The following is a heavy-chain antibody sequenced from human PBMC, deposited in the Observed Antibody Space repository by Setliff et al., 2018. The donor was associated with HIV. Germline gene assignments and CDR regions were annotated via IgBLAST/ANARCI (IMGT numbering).Heavy chain of an antibody. CDR2: IYFSGTP. J-gene: IGHJ4*02. V-gene: IGHV4-39*01. Sequence: PSETLSLTCTVSGGSINSRSYYWAWIRQPPGKGLEWVASIYFSGTPYYNPSLKNRVTISVDASKNQFSLKLSSVTAADTAVYYCASLPPLYDSSGYYFDYWGQGTLVTVSS. CDR3: ASLPPLYDSSGYYFDY. D-gene: IGHD3-22*01. CDR1: GGSINSRSYY.